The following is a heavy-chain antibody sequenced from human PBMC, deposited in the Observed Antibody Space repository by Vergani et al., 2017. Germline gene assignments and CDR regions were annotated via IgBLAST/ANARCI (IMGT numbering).Heavy chain of an antibody. Sequence: QVQLQESGPGLVKPSETLSLTCTVSGGSISSYYWSWIRQPPGKGLEWIGYIYYSGSTNYNPTLTIRVTISVDTSKNQFSLKLSSVTAADTALYYWARSVVSYDFWSGYYLDYWGQGTLVTVSS. CDR1: GGSISSYY. V-gene: IGHV4-59*01. CDR3: ARSVVSYDFWSGYYLDY. D-gene: IGHD3-3*01. J-gene: IGHJ4*02. CDR2: IYYSGST.